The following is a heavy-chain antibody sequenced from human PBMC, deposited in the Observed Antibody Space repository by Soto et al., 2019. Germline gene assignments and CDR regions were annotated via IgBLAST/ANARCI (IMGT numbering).Heavy chain of an antibody. CDR1: GGTFSSYA. CDR2: IIPIFGTA. D-gene: IGHD2-2*01. Sequence: SVKVSCKASGGTFSSYAISWVRQAPGQGLEWMGGIIPIFGTANYAQKFQGRVTITADESTSTAYMELSSLRSEDTAVYYCARVARSSPRVYYYGMDVWGQGTTVTVSS. CDR3: ARVARSSPRVYYYGMDV. J-gene: IGHJ6*02. V-gene: IGHV1-69*13.